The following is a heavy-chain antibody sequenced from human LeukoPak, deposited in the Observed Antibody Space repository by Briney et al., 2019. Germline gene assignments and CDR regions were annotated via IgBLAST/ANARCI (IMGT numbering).Heavy chain of an antibody. D-gene: IGHD7-27*01. Sequence: GGSLRLSCAASGFTFSSYWMSWVRQAPGKGLEWVANIKQDGSEKYYVDSVKGRFTISRDNAKNSLYLQMNSLRAEDTAVYYCARDSRTGDGIFDYWGQGTLVTVSS. J-gene: IGHJ4*02. CDR2: IKQDGSEK. CDR1: GFTFSSYW. CDR3: ARDSRTGDGIFDY. V-gene: IGHV3-7*01.